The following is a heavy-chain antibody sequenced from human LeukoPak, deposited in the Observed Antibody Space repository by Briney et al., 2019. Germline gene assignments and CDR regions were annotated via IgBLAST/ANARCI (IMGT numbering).Heavy chain of an antibody. Sequence: GASVKVSCKASGYSFTSYGISWVRQAPGQGLEWMAWISAYNGNTNYAQKLQGRVTMTTDTSTSTAYMELRSLRSDDTAVYYCARVGAVAGTGLIKDAFDIWGQGTMVTVSS. D-gene: IGHD6-19*01. CDR2: ISAYNGNT. CDR3: ARVGAVAGTGLIKDAFDI. CDR1: GYSFTSYG. V-gene: IGHV1-18*01. J-gene: IGHJ3*02.